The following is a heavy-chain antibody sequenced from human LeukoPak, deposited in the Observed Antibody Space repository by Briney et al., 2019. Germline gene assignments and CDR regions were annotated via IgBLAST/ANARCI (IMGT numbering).Heavy chain of an antibody. Sequence: SQTLSLTCAISGDSVSSNSAAWNWIRQSPSRGLEWLGRTYYRSKWYNDYAVSVKSRITINPDTSKNQFSLQLNSVTPEDTAVYYCARGWIAARRGGYYFDYWGQGTLVTVSS. D-gene: IGHD6-6*01. J-gene: IGHJ4*02. V-gene: IGHV6-1*01. CDR2: TYYRSKWYN. CDR1: GDSVSSNSAA. CDR3: ARGWIAARRGGYYFDY.